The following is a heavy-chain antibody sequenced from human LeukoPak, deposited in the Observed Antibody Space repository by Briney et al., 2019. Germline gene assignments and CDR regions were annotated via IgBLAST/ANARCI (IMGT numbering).Heavy chain of an antibody. D-gene: IGHD6-6*01. CDR2: INPNSGGT. CDR3: ARAPLGSARIIDY. V-gene: IGHV1-2*02. J-gene: IGHJ4*02. Sequence: ASVKVSCKASGYTFTDYYIHWVRQAPGQGLEWMAWINPNSGGTNYTQKSQGRVTMTRDTSISTAYMDLSRLRSDGTAVYYCARAPLGSARIIDYWGQGTLVTVSS. CDR1: GYTFTDYY.